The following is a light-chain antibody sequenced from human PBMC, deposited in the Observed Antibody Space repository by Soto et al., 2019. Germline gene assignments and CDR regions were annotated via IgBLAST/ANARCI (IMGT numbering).Light chain of an antibody. Sequence: DIQMTQSPSTLSASLGDRVTIICRASQSVSTWLAWYQQKPGKAPKLLIYKASNLESGVPSRFTGSGSGTEFTLTISSLQPDDFATYYCQQYNSWTFGQGTKVDI. CDR1: QSVSTW. J-gene: IGKJ1*01. V-gene: IGKV1-5*03. CDR2: KAS. CDR3: QQYNSWT.